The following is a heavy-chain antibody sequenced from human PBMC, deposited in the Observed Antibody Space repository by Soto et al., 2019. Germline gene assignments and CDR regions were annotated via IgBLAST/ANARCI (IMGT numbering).Heavy chain of an antibody. Sequence: PGGSLRLSCAASGFTFSSYGMHWVRQAPGKGLEWVAVISYDGNNYYYADSVKGRFTISRDNSKNTLYLQMNSLRAEDTAVYYCAKDEEYYYDSGALGFVDYWGQGPLVTVYS. J-gene: IGHJ4*02. D-gene: IGHD3-22*01. CDR1: GFTFSSYG. CDR2: ISYDGNNY. V-gene: IGHV3-30*18. CDR3: AKDEEYYYDSGALGFVDY.